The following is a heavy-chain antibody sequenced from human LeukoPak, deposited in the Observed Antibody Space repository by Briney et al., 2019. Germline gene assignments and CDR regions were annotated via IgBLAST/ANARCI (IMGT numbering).Heavy chain of an antibody. CDR1: GFTVGSNY. V-gene: IGHV3-66*01. D-gene: IGHD3-10*01. J-gene: IGHJ4*02. Sequence: PGGSLRLSCAASGFTVGSNYMNWVRQAPGKGLEWVSVIYSGGSTFYADSVKGRFIISRDNSKNTLYLQMNSLRAEDTAVYYCARERMAGSGFGFDDWGQGTLVTVSS. CDR2: IYSGGST. CDR3: ARERMAGSGFGFDD.